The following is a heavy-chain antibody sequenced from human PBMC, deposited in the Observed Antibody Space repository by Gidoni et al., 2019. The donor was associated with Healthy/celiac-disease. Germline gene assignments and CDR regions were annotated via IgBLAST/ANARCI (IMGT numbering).Heavy chain of an antibody. CDR1: GGSISSSSYY. CDR3: ARHGQASSTSEIDY. J-gene: IGHJ4*02. Sequence: QLQLQESGPGLVKPSETLSLTCTVSGGSISSSSYYWGWIRQPPGKGLAWIGSIYYSGSTYYNPSLKSRVTISVDTSKNQFSLKLSSVTAADTAVYYCARHGQASSTSEIDYWGQGTLVTVSS. CDR2: IYYSGST. D-gene: IGHD6-13*01. V-gene: IGHV4-39*01.